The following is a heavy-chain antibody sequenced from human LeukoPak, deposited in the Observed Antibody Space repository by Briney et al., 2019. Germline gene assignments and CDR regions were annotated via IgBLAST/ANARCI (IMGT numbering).Heavy chain of an antibody. J-gene: IGHJ3*02. D-gene: IGHD3-3*01. CDR1: GFTFSSYG. CDR2: IRYDGSNK. CDR3: AKELRRYYDFWSGLTGAFDI. V-gene: IGHV3-30*02. Sequence: PGGSLRLSCAASGFTFSSYGMHWVRQAPGKGLEWVAFIRYDGSNKYYADSVKGRFTISRDNSKNTLYLQMNSLRAEDTAVYYCAKELRRYYDFWSGLTGAFDIWGQGTMVTVSS.